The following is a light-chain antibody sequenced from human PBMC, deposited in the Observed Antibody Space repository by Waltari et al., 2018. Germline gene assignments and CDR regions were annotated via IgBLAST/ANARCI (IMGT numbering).Light chain of an antibody. CDR3: SSYISSSTLEL. CDR2: DVS. V-gene: IGLV2-14*03. J-gene: IGLJ2*01. CDR1: SSDVGGYNS. Sequence: QSALTQPASVSGSPGHAITIPCTGTSSDVGGYNSVPWYQQHPGKAPNLMIYDVSNRPSGVSNRFSGSKSGNTASLTISGLQAEDEADYYCSSYISSSTLELFGGGTSLTVL.